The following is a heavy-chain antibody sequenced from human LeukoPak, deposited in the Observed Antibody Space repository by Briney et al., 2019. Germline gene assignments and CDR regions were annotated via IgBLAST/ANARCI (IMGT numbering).Heavy chain of an antibody. CDR3: ARMAGAGYYFYMDV. CDR2: INWNGGSK. V-gene: IGHV3-20*04. Sequence: GGSLRLSCAASGFAFDDHGMSWVRQAPGKGLEWVCGINWNGGSKGYADSVKGRFTISRDNAKNSLFLQMNSLRVEDTALYYCARMAGAGYYFYMDVWGQGTLVTVSS. D-gene: IGHD3-22*01. J-gene: IGHJ4*02. CDR1: GFAFDDHG.